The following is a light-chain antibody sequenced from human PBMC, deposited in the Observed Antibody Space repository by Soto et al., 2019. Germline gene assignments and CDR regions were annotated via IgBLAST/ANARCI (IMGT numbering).Light chain of an antibody. Sequence: EIVLTQSPGTLSLSPGDRATLSCRASQTVSNNYLAWCQQKPGQAPRVIMYGASRRATGIPDRFSGGGSGTDFTLAIRRLEPEDFAVYYCHQFGYSPRTFGQGTKVDIK. CDR2: GAS. V-gene: IGKV3-20*01. CDR1: QTVSNNY. J-gene: IGKJ1*01. CDR3: HQFGYSPRT.